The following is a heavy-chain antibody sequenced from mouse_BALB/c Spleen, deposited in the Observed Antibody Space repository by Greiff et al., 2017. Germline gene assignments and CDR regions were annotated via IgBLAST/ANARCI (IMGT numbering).Heavy chain of an antibody. Sequence: EVQLKESGPELEKPGASVKISCKASGYSFTGYNMNWVKQSNGKSLEWIGNIDPYYGGTSYNQKFKGKATLTVDKSSSTAYMQLKSLTSEDSAVYYCASGVGSNYAMDYWGQGTSVTVSS. V-gene: IGHV1-39*01. CDR3: ASGVGSNYAMDY. J-gene: IGHJ4*01. CDR1: GYSFTGYN. CDR2: IDPYYGGT.